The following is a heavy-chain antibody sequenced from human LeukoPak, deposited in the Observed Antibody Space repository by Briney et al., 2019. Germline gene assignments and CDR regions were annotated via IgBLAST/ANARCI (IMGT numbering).Heavy chain of an antibody. CDR2: IIPTIGST. CDR1: GGELISYA. V-gene: IGHV1-69*04. D-gene: IGHD2-15*01. J-gene: IGHJ6*02. CDR3: AKVRGSRGWGMDV. Sequence: SVKVSCKATGGELISYAINWVRQAPGQGLEWMGRIIPTIGSTDYAPALQGRATFTAGKSTTTAYMVLNGLRPDDSAVYYCAKVRGSRGWGMDVWGQGTTVIVSS.